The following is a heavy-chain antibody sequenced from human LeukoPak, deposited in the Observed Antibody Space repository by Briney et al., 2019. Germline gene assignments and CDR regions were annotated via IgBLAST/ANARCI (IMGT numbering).Heavy chain of an antibody. D-gene: IGHD3-16*01. V-gene: IGHV3-30*18. CDR1: GFTFSSFG. Sequence: GGSLRLSCAASGFTFSSFGMHWLRQAPGKGLEWVAVISYDGSNKYYADSVKGRFTIPRDNSKNTLYLQMNSLRAEDTAVYYVGKDWAIHNWFDLWGQGTLVTVSS. CDR2: ISYDGSNK. CDR3: GKDWAIHNWFDL. J-gene: IGHJ5*02.